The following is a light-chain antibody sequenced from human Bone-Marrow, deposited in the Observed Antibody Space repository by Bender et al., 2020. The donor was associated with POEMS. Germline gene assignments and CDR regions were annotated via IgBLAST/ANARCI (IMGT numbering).Light chain of an antibody. CDR1: YIGTKT. CDR3: QVWDSTSDLVV. J-gene: IGLJ2*01. V-gene: IGLV3-21*02. Sequence: SYVLTQPPSVSVTPGQTAGITCGGNYIGTKTVHWYQQKPGQAPFLVIYENTKRPSGIPERFSGSNSGNTATLTISRVEAGDEADYYCQVWDSTSDLVVFGGGTKLTVL. CDR2: ENT.